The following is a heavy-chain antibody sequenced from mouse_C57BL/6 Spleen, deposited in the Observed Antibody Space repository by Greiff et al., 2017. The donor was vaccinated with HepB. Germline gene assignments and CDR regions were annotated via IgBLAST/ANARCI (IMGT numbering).Heavy chain of an antibody. CDR3: ARRWLGAMDY. V-gene: IGHV2-6*01. CDR2: IWGVGST. Sequence: QVQLQQSGPGLVAPSQSLSITCTVSGFSLTSYGVDWVRQSPGKGLEWLGVIWGVGSTNYNSALKSRLSISKDNSKSQVFLKMNSLQTDDTAMYYCARRWLGAMDYWGQGTSVTVSS. J-gene: IGHJ4*01. CDR1: GFSLTSYG. D-gene: IGHD2-3*01.